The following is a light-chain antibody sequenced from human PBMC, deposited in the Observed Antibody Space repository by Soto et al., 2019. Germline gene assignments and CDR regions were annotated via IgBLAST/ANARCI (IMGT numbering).Light chain of an antibody. Sequence: EIVLTQSPGTLSLSPGERATLSCRASQSLSSTYLAWYQQKVGQSPRLLIYGASSRATGIPDRFSGSGSGTDFTLTISRLEPDDFATYYCQQYKSYSPYTFGQGTKLEI. CDR3: QQYKSYSPYT. J-gene: IGKJ2*01. V-gene: IGKV3-20*01. CDR1: QSLSSTY. CDR2: GAS.